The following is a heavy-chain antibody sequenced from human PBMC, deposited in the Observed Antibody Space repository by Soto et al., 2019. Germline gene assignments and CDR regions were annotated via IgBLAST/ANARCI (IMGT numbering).Heavy chain of an antibody. V-gene: IGHV1-18*01. CDR3: ARDPELTTVNTLRYNWFDP. Sequence: QVQLVQSGAEVKKPGASVKVSCKASGYTFTSYGISWVRQAPGQGLEWMGWISAYNGNTNYAQKLQGRVTMTTDTSTSTAYMELRSLRSDDTAVYYCARDPELTTVNTLRYNWFDPWGQGTLVTVSS. J-gene: IGHJ5*02. CDR1: GYTFTSYG. D-gene: IGHD4-17*01. CDR2: ISAYNGNT.